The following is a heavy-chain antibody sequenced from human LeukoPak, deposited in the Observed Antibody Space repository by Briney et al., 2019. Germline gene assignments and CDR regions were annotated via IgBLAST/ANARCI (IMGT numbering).Heavy chain of an antibody. J-gene: IGHJ4*02. CDR1: GGSISSGDYY. V-gene: IGHV4-30-4*01. D-gene: IGHD6-13*01. CDR3: ARGRSSSWSSFDY. CDR2: IYNNGRT. Sequence: SETLSLTCTVSGGSISSGDYYWRWIRQPPGKGLEWIEYIYNNGRTYYNPSLKSRVTISVDTSKNLFSLKVSSVTAADAAVYYCARGRSSSWSSFDYWGQGTLVTVSS.